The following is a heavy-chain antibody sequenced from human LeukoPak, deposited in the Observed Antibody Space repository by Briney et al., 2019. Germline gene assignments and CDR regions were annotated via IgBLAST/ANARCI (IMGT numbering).Heavy chain of an antibody. CDR1: GFTFSSYA. V-gene: IGHV3-23*01. D-gene: IGHD5-12*01. Sequence: GGSLRLSCAASGFTFSSYAMSWVRQAPGKGLEWVSSIIGSGGSTYYADSEKRRFTISRANSKNTMYLQMNSMRAKDAAVYYCAKAEVAPVYYFDYWGQGTLVTVSS. CDR2: IIGSGGST. CDR3: AKAEVAPVYYFDY. J-gene: IGHJ4*02.